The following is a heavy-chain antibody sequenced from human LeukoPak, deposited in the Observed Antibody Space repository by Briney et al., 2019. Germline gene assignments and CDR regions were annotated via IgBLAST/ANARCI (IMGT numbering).Heavy chain of an antibody. CDR1: AFTFSSYS. V-gene: IGHV3-48*01. CDR2: ISGSSSNK. J-gene: IGHJ4*02. CDR3: AKDDGLAAAGTSFDY. D-gene: IGHD6-13*01. Sequence: GGSLRLSCAASAFTFSSYSMNWVRQAPGKGLEWISFISGSSSNKYYADSVKGRFTISRDNAKNSLYLQMNSLRAEDTAVYYCAKDDGLAAAGTSFDYWGQGTLVTVSS.